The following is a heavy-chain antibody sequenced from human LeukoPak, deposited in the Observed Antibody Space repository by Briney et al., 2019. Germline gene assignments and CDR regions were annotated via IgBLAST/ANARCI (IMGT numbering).Heavy chain of an antibody. V-gene: IGHV4-59*01. Sequence: SETLSLTCTVSGGSISSYYWSWIRQPPGKGLEWIGYIYYSGSTNYNPSLKSRVTISVDTSKNQFSLKLSSVTAADTAVYYCARGRSGPLSALDYWGQGTLVTVSS. CDR2: IYYSGST. D-gene: IGHD2-15*01. CDR3: ARGRSGPLSALDY. J-gene: IGHJ4*02. CDR1: GGSISSYY.